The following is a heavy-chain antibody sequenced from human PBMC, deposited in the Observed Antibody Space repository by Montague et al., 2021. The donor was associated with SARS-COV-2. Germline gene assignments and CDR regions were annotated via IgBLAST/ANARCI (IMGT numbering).Heavy chain of an antibody. D-gene: IGHD3-10*01. V-gene: IGHV6-1*01. CDR3: ARGLWFGEILYYYYYYGMDV. Sequence: NDYAVSVKSRITINPDTSKNQFSLQLNSVTPEDTAVYYCARGLWFGEILYYYYYYGMDVWGQGTTVTVSS. CDR2: N. J-gene: IGHJ6*02.